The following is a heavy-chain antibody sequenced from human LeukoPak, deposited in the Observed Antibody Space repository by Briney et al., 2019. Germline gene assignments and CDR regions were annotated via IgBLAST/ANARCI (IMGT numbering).Heavy chain of an antibody. J-gene: IGHJ4*02. CDR2: ISGSGGST. CDR3: AKDLRVLVGATRGLDY. V-gene: IGHV3-23*01. CDR1: GFTFSSYW. D-gene: IGHD1-26*01. Sequence: PGGSLRLSCAASGFTFSSYWMHWVRQAPGKGLVWVSAISGSGGSTYYADSVKGRFTISRDNSKNTLYLQMNSLRAEDTAVYYCAKDLRVLVGATRGLDYWGQGTLVTVSS.